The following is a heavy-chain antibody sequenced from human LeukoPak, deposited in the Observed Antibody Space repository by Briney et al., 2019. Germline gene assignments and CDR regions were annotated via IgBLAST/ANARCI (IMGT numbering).Heavy chain of an antibody. CDR2: MYSSGS. V-gene: IGHV4-4*07. CDR1: GGSISSYY. D-gene: IGHD2-2*01. CDR3: ARVRDQLLSYGNYMDV. J-gene: IGHJ6*03. Sequence: PSETLSLTCTVSGGSISSYYLSWIRQTAGKGLERIGRMYSSGSNYNPSLKSRVTMSIDTSTNQLSLKLSSVTAADTAVYYCARVRDQLLSYGNYMDVWGKGTTVTISS.